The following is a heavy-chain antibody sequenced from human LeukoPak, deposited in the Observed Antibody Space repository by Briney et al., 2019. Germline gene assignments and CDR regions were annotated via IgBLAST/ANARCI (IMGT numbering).Heavy chain of an antibody. D-gene: IGHD1-26*01. CDR3: ASGSANWFDP. Sequence: SETLSLTCTVSGGSISSYYWSWIRQPPGKGLEWIGCLYYSGRTNYSPSLTSRVTLSADTSKNQFSLKLSSVTAADTAVYYCASGSANWFDPWGQGTLVTVSS. J-gene: IGHJ5*02. V-gene: IGHV4-59*12. CDR1: GGSISSYY. CDR2: LYYSGRT.